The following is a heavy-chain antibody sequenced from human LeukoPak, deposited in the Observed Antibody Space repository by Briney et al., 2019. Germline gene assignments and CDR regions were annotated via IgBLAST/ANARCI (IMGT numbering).Heavy chain of an antibody. CDR2: ISGSGGST. V-gene: IGHV3-23*01. CDR1: GFTLSHYV. CDR3: AKEGRGMGAATMDY. D-gene: IGHD1-26*01. Sequence: GGSLRLSCGASGFTLSHYVTSWVRQAPGKGLELVSGISGSGGSTYYAASVGRFSISRDNSNNTLYLQLTSLRADDTAVYYCAKEGRGMGAATMDYWGQGTLVTVSS. J-gene: IGHJ4*02.